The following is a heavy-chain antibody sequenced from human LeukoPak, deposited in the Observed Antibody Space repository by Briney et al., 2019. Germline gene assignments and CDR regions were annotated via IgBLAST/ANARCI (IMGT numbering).Heavy chain of an antibody. V-gene: IGHV3-66*02. D-gene: IGHD2-2*01. CDR1: GFTVSSNY. CDR2: IYSGGSS. J-gene: IGHJ4*02. CDR3: ARESTSWYEDY. Sequence: GGSLRLSCAASGFTVSSNYMSWVRQAPGKGLEWVSVIYSGGSSYYADSVKGRFTISRDNSKNTLYLQMNSLRAEDTAVYYCARESTSWYEDYWGQGTLVTVSS.